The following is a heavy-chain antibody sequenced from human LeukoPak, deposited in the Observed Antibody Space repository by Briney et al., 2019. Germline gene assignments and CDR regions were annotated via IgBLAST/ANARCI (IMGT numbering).Heavy chain of an antibody. CDR3: ARVIAAWYESGAFDI. Sequence: GASVKVSCKASGYTFDNYVITWMRQAPGQGLEWMGWISAYNGNTNYAQKLQGRVTMTRDTSTSTLYLELRGLRSDDTAVYYCARVIAAWYESGAFDIWGQGTMVTVSS. CDR1: GYTFDNYV. J-gene: IGHJ3*02. V-gene: IGHV1-18*01. D-gene: IGHD6-13*01. CDR2: ISAYNGNT.